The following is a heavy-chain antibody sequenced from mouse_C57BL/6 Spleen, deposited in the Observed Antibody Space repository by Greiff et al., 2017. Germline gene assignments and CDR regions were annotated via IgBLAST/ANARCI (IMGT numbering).Heavy chain of an antibody. J-gene: IGHJ1*03. Sequence: DVMLVESEGGLVQPGSSMKLSCTASGFTFSDYYMAWVRQVPEKGLEWVANINYDGSSTYYLDSLKSRFIISRDNAKNILYLQMSSLKSEDTATYYCARADISTTGYFDVWGTGTTVTVSS. CDR1: GFTFSDYY. D-gene: IGHD1-1*01. CDR3: ARADISTTGYFDV. V-gene: IGHV5-16*01. CDR2: INYDGSST.